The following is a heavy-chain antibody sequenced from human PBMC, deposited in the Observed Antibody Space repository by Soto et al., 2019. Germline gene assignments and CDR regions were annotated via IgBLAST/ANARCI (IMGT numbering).Heavy chain of an antibody. J-gene: IGHJ4*02. Sequence: ASVKVSCKASGYTFTSYVISWVRQAPGQGREWMGWISAYNGNTNYAQKLQGRVTMTTDTSTSTAYMELRSLRSDATAVYYCARRLLLGIQDYWGEGPLVTVYS. CDR2: ISAYNGNT. D-gene: IGHD7-27*01. CDR1: GYTFTSYV. CDR3: ARRLLLGIQDY. V-gene: IGHV1-18*01.